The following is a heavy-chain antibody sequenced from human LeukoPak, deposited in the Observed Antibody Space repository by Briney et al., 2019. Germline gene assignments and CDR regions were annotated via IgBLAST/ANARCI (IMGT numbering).Heavy chain of an antibody. D-gene: IGHD7-27*01. V-gene: IGHV4-30-2*01. CDR3: AGVTGETDAFDI. Sequence: PSEILSLTCAVSGGSISSGGYSWSWIRQQPGKGLEWIGYIYHSGSTYYNPSLKSRVTISVDRSKNQFSLKLSSVTAADTAVYYCAGVTGETDAFDIWGQGTMVTVSS. CDR2: IYHSGST. CDR1: GGSISSGGYS. J-gene: IGHJ3*02.